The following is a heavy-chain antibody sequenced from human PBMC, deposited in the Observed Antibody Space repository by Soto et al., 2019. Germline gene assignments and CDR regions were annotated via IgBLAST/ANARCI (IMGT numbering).Heavy chain of an antibody. D-gene: IGHD3-16*01. CDR3: ARLPVLSLVAVWGFDY. CDR1: GYIFTSYW. Sequence: LKISCKVSGYIFTSYWISWVRQMPGKGLEWMGRIDPTDSYTDYSPSFQGHVTISVDKSINTAYLQWSSLKASDSAMYYCARLPVLSLVAVWGFDYWGLGTLVTVSS. V-gene: IGHV5-10-1*01. CDR2: IDPTDSYT. J-gene: IGHJ4*02.